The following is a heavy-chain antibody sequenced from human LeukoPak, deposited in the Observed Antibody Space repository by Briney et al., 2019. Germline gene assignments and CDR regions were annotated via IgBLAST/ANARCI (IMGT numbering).Heavy chain of an antibody. D-gene: IGHD2-2*01. Sequence: GESLKISCKGSGYSFTNYWIGWVRQMPGKGLEWMGNIYPVDSESGYSPSFQGQVTISVDKSINTAYLQWSSLKASDTAMYYCVRDKYCTTTSCYFDYWGQGTLVTVSS. CDR2: IYPVDSES. V-gene: IGHV5-51*01. CDR1: GYSFTNYW. CDR3: VRDKYCTTTSCYFDY. J-gene: IGHJ4*02.